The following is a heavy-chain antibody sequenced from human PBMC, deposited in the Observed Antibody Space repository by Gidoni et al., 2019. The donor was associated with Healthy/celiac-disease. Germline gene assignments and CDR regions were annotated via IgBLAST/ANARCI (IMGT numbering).Heavy chain of an antibody. J-gene: IGHJ6*02. Sequence: QVQLVQSGAEVKTPGASVKVSCKASGYTFTSYDINWVRQATGQGLEWMGWMNPNSGNTGYAQKFQGRVTMTRNTSISTAYMELSSLRSEDTAVYYCARGGEGFWSGYYPYYYYYGMDVWGQGTTVTVSS. D-gene: IGHD3-3*01. CDR3: ARGGEGFWSGYYPYYYYYGMDV. CDR1: GYTFTSYD. CDR2: MNPNSGNT. V-gene: IGHV1-8*01.